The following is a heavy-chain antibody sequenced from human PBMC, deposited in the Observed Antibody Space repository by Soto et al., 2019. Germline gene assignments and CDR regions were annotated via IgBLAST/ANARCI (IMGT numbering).Heavy chain of an antibody. CDR3: ARVPDR. Sequence: SETLSLTCTVSGGSFSSSSSSYSWSWIRQPPGKGLECIGYIYHSGSTYYNPSLKSRVTISVDRSKNQFSLKLSSVTAADTAVYYCARVPDRWGQGTLVTVSS. CDR1: GGSFSSSSSSYS. CDR2: IYHSGST. V-gene: IGHV4-30-2*01. J-gene: IGHJ5*02. D-gene: IGHD2-2*01.